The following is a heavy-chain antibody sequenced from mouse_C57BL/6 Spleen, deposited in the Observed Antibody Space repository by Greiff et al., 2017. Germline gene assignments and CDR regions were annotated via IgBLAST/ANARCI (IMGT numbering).Heavy chain of an antibody. CDR1: GYAFSSSW. CDR2: IYPGDGDT. CDR3: ARWGDDHAGFDY. J-gene: IGHJ2*01. Sequence: VQLQQSGPELVKPGASVKISCKASGYAFSSSWMNWVKQRPGKGLEWIGRIYPGDGDTNYNGKFKGKATLTADKSSSTAYMQLSSLTSEDSAVYFCARWGDDHAGFDYWGQGTTLTVSS. V-gene: IGHV1-82*01.